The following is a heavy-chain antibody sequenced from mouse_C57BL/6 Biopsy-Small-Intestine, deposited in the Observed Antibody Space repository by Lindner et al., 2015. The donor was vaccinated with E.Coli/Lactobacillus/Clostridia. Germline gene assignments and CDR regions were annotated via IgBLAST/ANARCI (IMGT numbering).Heavy chain of an antibody. J-gene: IGHJ3*01. D-gene: IGHD2-1*01. CDR1: FHLQYLC. Sequence: VQLQESGGGLVQPKGSLKLSMCRRWFHLQYLCHALGPPGSRKGFGMGCSHKEVKVVINATYYADSVKDRFTISRDDSQSMLYLQMNNLNAEDTAMYYCVRPISYGNPAWFAYWGHGTLVTVSA. V-gene: IGHV10-3*01. CDR3: VRPISYGNPAWFAY. CDR2: KEVKVVINAT.